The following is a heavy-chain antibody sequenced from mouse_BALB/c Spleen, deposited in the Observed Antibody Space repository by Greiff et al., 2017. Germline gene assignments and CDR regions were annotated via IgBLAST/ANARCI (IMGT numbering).Heavy chain of an antibody. CDR2: IYPGDGDT. CDR1: GYTFTSYW. D-gene: IGHD2-1*01. V-gene: IGHV1-80*01. Sequence: QVQLQQPGAELVKPGASVKMSCKASGYTFTSYWMNWVKQRPGQGLEWIGRIYPGDGDTNYNGKFKGKATLTADKSSSTAYMQLSSLTSVDSAVYFCARDYGNPFDYWGQGTTLTVSS. J-gene: IGHJ2*01. CDR3: ARDYGNPFDY.